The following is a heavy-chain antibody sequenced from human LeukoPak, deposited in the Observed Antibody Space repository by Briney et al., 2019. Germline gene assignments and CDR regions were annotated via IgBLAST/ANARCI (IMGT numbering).Heavy chain of an antibody. J-gene: IGHJ6*03. CDR2: IYTSGST. D-gene: IGHD2-2*01. CDR1: GGSISSSSYY. V-gene: IGHV4-61*02. Sequence: SETLSLTCTVSGGSISSSSYYWSWIRQPAGKGLEWIGRIYTSGSTNYNPSLKSRVTMSVDTSKNQFSLKLSSVTAADTAVYYCARDSVPIVVVPAALEYYYYYYYMDVWGKGTTVTVSS. CDR3: ARDSVPIVVVPAALEYYYYYYYMDV.